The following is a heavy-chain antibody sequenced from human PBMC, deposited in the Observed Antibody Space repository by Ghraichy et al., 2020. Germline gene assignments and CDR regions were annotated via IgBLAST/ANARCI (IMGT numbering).Heavy chain of an antibody. CDR1: GFTFSSYA. D-gene: IGHD5-24*01. Sequence: GGSLRLSCAASGFTFSSYAMSWVRQAPGKGLEWVSAISGSGGSTYYADSVKGRFTISRDNSKNTLYLQMNSLRAEDTAVYYCAKDNSVSPYRSKMGYFDYWGQGTLVTVSS. V-gene: IGHV3-23*01. CDR2: ISGSGGST. J-gene: IGHJ4*02. CDR3: AKDNSVSPYRSKMGYFDY.